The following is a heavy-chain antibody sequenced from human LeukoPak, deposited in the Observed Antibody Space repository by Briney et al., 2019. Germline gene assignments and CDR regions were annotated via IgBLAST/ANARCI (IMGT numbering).Heavy chain of an antibody. CDR3: AKAGSYYDILTGRGGWFDP. CDR1: GFTFSNAW. D-gene: IGHD3-9*01. CDR2: IKSKTDGGTT. Sequence: PGGSLRLSCAASGFTFSNAWMSWVRQAPGKGLEWVGRIKSKTDGGTTDYAAPVKGRFTISRDDSKNTLYLQMNSLRAEDTAVYYCAKAGSYYDILTGRGGWFDPWGQGTLVTVSS. J-gene: IGHJ5*02. V-gene: IGHV3-15*01.